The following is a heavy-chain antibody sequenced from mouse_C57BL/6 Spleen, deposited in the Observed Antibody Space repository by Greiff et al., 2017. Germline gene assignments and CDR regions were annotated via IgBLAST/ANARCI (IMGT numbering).Heavy chain of an antibody. V-gene: IGHV1-15*01. CDR2: IDPETGGT. J-gene: IGHJ2*01. Sequence: VQLQQSGAELVRPGASVTLSCKASGYTFTDYEMHWVKQTPVHGLKWIGAIDPETGGTAYNQKFKGKAILTADKSSSTAYMELRSLTSEDSAVYYCTRKVLRYFDYWGQGTTLTVSS. D-gene: IGHD1-1*01. CDR1: GYTFTDYE. CDR3: TRKVLRYFDY.